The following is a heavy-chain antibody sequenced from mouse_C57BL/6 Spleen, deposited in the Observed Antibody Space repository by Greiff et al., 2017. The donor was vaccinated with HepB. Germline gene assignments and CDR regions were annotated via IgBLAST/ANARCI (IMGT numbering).Heavy chain of an antibody. CDR3: ARSYGSSLYWYFDV. CDR1: GYAFSSSW. V-gene: IGHV1-82*01. CDR2: IYPGDGDT. J-gene: IGHJ1*03. Sequence: QVQLQQSGPELVKPGASVKISCKASGYAFSSSWMNWVKQRPGKGLEWIGRIYPGDGDTNYNGKFKGKATLTADKSSSTAYMQLRSLTSEDSAVYFCARSYGSSLYWYFDVWGTGTTVTVSS. D-gene: IGHD1-1*01.